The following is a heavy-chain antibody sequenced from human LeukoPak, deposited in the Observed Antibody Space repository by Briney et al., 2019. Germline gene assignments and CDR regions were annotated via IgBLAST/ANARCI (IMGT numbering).Heavy chain of an antibody. V-gene: IGHV3-43D*03. CDR3: AKDFVPQKNYDILTGHEH. J-gene: IGHJ4*02. Sequence: GGSLRLSCAASGFTFDDYAMHWVRQAPGKGLEWVSLISWDGGSTYYADSVKGRFTISRDNSKNSLYLQMNSLRAEDTALYYCAKDFVPQKNYDILTGHEHWGQGTLVTVSS. D-gene: IGHD3-9*01. CDR2: ISWDGGST. CDR1: GFTFDDYA.